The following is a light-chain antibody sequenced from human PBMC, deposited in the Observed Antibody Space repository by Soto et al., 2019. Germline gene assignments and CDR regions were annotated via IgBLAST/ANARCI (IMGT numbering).Light chain of an antibody. J-gene: IGKJ4*01. CDR1: QSVRSD. V-gene: IGKV3-15*01. CDR2: GLS. CDR3: QHYNNLPLT. Sequence: EIVMTQSPATLSVSPGEGATLSCRASQSVRSDLAWYQHKPGQAPRLLIYGLSTRATGIPVRFSGSGSGTEFTLSISSLQSEDSAIYYCQHYNNLPLTFGGGTKVDIK.